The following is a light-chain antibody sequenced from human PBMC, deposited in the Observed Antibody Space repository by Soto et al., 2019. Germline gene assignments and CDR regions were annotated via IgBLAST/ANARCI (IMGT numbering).Light chain of an antibody. V-gene: IGKV3D-15*01. Sequence: EIRMTQSPATLSVSPGDNATLSCRASQSVSSHVVWYQQKPGQAPRLLISDSSTRAPGIPARFSGSGSGTEFTRTISSLQSDDFAVDYCQQFGDWPSFGLGTKVEI. CDR2: DSS. CDR3: QQFGDWPS. J-gene: IGKJ1*01. CDR1: QSVSSH.